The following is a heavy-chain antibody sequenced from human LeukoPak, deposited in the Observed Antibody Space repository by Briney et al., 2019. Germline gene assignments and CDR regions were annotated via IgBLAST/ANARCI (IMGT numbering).Heavy chain of an antibody. CDR1: GFTFSSYG. V-gene: IGHV3-33*08. D-gene: IGHD2-2*01. CDR2: IWYDGNNK. J-gene: IGHJ4*02. CDR3: ANSLLGAYCTSTSCLKAGDY. Sequence: GGSLRLSCAASGFTFSSYGMHWVRQAPGKGLEWVAIIWYDGNNKYYGDSVKGRFTISRDNSKNTLYLQMNSLRAEDMAVYYCANSLLGAYCTSTSCLKAGDYWGQGTLVTVSS.